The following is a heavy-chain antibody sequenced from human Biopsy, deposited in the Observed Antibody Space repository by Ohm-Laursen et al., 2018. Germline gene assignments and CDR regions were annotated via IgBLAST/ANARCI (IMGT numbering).Heavy chain of an antibody. D-gene: IGHD2-15*01. CDR1: GQTFSDYQ. Sequence: SETLSLTCAVFGQTFSDYQWSWIRQPPGKGLEWIGKINHAGTTNYNPSLKSRVSISADASKYEFSLRLTSVTAADTAVYLCGNEVHGRDYWGLGAQVTVSS. J-gene: IGHJ4*02. CDR2: INHAGTT. V-gene: IGHV4-34*08. CDR3: GNEVHGRDY.